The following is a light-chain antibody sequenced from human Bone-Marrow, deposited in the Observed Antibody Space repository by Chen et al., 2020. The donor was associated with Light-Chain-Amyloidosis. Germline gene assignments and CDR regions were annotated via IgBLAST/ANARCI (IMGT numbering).Light chain of an antibody. CDR1: NIGSTS. CDR2: DDS. J-gene: IGLJ3*02. CDR3: QVWDRSSGRPV. V-gene: IGLV3-21*02. Sequence: SYVLTQPSSVSVTPGQTATIACGGNNIGSTSVHWYQQTPGQAPLLVVYDDSDRPSGIPERLSGCNSGNTATLPISRVEAGEEADYYCQVWDRSSGRPVFGGGTKLTVL.